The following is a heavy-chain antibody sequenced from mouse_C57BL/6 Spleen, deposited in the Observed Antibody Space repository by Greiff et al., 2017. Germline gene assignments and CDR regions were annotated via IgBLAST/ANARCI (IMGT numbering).Heavy chain of an antibody. CDR3: ARYGDYSNSFDY. D-gene: IGHD2-5*01. CDR2: IYPRSGNT. Sequence: VQLQQSGAELARPGASVKLSCKASGYTFTSYGISWVKQRTGQGLEWIGEIYPRSGNTYYNEKFKGKATLTADKSSSTTYMELRSLTSEDSAVYFCARYGDYSNSFDYWGQGTTLTVSS. CDR1: GYTFTSYG. J-gene: IGHJ2*01. V-gene: IGHV1-81*01.